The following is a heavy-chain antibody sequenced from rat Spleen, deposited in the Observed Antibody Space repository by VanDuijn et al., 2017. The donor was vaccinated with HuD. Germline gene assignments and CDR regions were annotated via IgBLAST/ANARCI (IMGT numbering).Heavy chain of an antibody. CDR3: ARRHYGYTDYFDY. CDR1: GFTFSDYY. D-gene: IGHD1-9*01. J-gene: IGHJ2*01. V-gene: IGHV5-29*01. CDR2: INYDGSTT. Sequence: EVQLVESDGGLVQPGRSLKLSCAASGFTFSDYYMAWVRQAPTKGLEWVATINYDGSTTSYRDAVTGRFTVSRDNAKSTLYLQMDSLRSEDTATYYCARRHYGYTDYFDYWGQGVMVTVSS.